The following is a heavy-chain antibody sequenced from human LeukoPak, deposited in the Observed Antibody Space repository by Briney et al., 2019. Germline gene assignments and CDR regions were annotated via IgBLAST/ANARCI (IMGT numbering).Heavy chain of an antibody. D-gene: IGHD6-13*01. J-gene: IGHJ5*02. CDR1: GFTFSSYG. CDR2: IWYEGSNK. Sequence: GRSLRLSCAASGFTFSSYGMHWVRQAPGKGLEWVAVIWYEGSNKYYADSVKGRFTISRDNAKNSLFLQMNSLRAEDTAVYYCASSLAVAGTGGWFDPWGQGNLVTVSS. CDR3: ASSLAVAGTGGWFDP. V-gene: IGHV3-33*03.